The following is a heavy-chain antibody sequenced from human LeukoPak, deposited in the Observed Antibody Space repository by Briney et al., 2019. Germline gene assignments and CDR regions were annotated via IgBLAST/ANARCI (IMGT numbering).Heavy chain of an antibody. J-gene: IGHJ4*01. V-gene: IGHV3-23*01. Sequence: GGSLRLSCAASGFIFSSYAMSRVRQAPGKGLEWVSAISGSGGSTYYADSVKGRFTISRDNSKNTLYLQMNSLRAEDTAVYYCATGPSNYDITSDYWGQGTLVTVSS. D-gene: IGHD4-11*01. CDR1: GFIFSSYA. CDR2: ISGSGGST. CDR3: ATGPSNYDITSDY.